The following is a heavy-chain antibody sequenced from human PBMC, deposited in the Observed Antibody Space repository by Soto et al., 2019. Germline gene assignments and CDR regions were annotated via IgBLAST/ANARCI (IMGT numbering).Heavy chain of an antibody. CDR1: GDSISNYY. CDR3: ARDQGIASSRPFDY. J-gene: IGHJ4*02. CDR2: IYHSGNT. D-gene: IGHD6-13*01. V-gene: IGHV4-59*01. Sequence: SQTLSLTCTVSGDSISNYYWSWIRQAPGKGVEWIGFIYHSGNTNYSPSRKSRVTMSIDTSKSQFSLKLNSVTAADTAVYYCARDQGIASSRPFDYWGPGTLVTVSS.